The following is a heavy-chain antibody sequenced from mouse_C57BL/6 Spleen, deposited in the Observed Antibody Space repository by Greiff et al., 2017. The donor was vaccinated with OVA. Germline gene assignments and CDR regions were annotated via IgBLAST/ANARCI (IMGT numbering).Heavy chain of an antibody. V-gene: IGHV1-26*01. CDR3: AVTTVVAPFDY. Sequence: VQLQQSGPELVKPGASVKISCKASGYTFTDYYMNWVMQSHGKSLEWIGDINPNNGGTSYNQKFKGKATLTVDKSSSTAYMELRSLTSEDSAVYYCAVTTVVAPFDYWGQGTTLTVSS. CDR1: GYTFTDYY. CDR2: INPNNGGT. J-gene: IGHJ2*01. D-gene: IGHD1-1*01.